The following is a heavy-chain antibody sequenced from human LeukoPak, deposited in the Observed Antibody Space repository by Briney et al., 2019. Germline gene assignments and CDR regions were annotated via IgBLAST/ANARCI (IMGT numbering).Heavy chain of an antibody. CDR2: IQPADSQT. J-gene: IGHJ5*02. CDR3: ARHVVRGVIA. Sequence: GESLKISCMGSGYSFTTYWIDWVRQVPGKGLEWMGLIQPADSQTRYNPSFQGQVTLSDDKSINTAYLQWSSLRPSDTAMYYCARHVVRGVIAWGQGTLVTVSS. CDR1: GYSFTTYW. D-gene: IGHD3-10*01. V-gene: IGHV5-51*01.